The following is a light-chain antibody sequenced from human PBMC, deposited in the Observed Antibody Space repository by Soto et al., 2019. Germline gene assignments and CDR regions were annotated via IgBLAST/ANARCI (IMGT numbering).Light chain of an antibody. CDR3: HQYDNSPLT. CDR1: QSVSSIY. J-gene: IGKJ4*01. V-gene: IGKV3-20*01. CDR2: GAS. Sequence: DIVLTQSPGTLSLSPGERATLSCRASQSVSSIYLAWYQQKPGQAPRLLIYGASNRATGIPDRFSGGGSGTDFTLTISRLGPEDFAVYYCHQYDNSPLTFGGGTKVDIK.